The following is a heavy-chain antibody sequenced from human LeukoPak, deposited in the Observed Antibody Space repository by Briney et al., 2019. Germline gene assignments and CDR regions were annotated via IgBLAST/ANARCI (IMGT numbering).Heavy chain of an antibody. CDR1: GFTFSSYS. Sequence: GGPVTLSCAPSGFTFSSYSIKWVRQAPGKGREWVSSISSSSSYIYYADSVKGRFTISRGNAKNSLYLQMNSLRAEDTAVYYCARGANWFDPWGEGTLVSVSS. CDR2: ISSSSSYI. CDR3: ARGANWFDP. J-gene: IGHJ5*02. V-gene: IGHV3-21*01.